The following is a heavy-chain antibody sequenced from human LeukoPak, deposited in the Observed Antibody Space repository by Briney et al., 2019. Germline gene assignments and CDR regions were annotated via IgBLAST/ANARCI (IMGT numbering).Heavy chain of an antibody. D-gene: IGHD3-22*01. CDR2: ISGSGGST. Sequence: GGSLRLSCAASGFTFSSYAMSWVRQAPGEGLEWVSAISGSGGSTYYADSVKGRFTISRDNSKNTLCLQMNSLRAEDTAVYYCAKGGITMIVVVIQYYFDYWGQGTLVTVSS. J-gene: IGHJ4*02. V-gene: IGHV3-23*01. CDR3: AKGGITMIVVVIQYYFDY. CDR1: GFTFSSYA.